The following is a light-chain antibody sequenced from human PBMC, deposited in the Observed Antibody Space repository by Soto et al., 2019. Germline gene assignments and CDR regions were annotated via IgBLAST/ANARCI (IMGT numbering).Light chain of an antibody. J-gene: IGLJ2*01. Sequence: QSALTQPASVSGSPGQSITISCTGTNSDVGGFNYVSWYQQHPGKAPKLRIYEVSNRPSGVSNRFSGSKSGNTASLTISGLQAEDEADYYCSSYRSGGTAVFGGGTKLTVL. CDR1: NSDVGGFNY. CDR3: SSYRSGGTAV. CDR2: EVS. V-gene: IGLV2-14*01.